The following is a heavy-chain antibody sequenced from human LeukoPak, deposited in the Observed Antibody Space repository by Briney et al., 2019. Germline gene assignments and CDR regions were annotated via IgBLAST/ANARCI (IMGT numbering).Heavy chain of an antibody. CDR3: ARYYDTTGSLDY. CDR1: GGSISGYY. D-gene: IGHD3-22*01. J-gene: IGHJ4*02. V-gene: IGHV4-59*01. Sequence: SETLSPTCTVSGGSISGYYWSWIRQPPGEGLEWIGYIHYSGSTNSNPSLKSRVTISVDTSTNQFSLKLNSVTAADTAIYYCARYYDTTGSLDYWGQGTLVTVSS. CDR2: IHYSGST.